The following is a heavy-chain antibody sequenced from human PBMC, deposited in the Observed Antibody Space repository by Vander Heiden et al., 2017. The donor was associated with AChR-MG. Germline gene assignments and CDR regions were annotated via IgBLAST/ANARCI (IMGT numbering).Heavy chain of an antibody. D-gene: IGHD3-16*01. V-gene: IGHV4-39*02. Sequence: RLQESDPGLVKPSETLCLTCNVSGDSITSTSFSWGWIRQPPGKAPEWIGSIYYSGRIFYNPSLQSRLNISIDTSKNHFSLKLRSVNAADTAVYYCVTRNWGPTSEWGLDNWGQGTLVTVSS. CDR1: GDSITSTSFS. CDR2: IYYSGRI. J-gene: IGHJ4*02. CDR3: VTRNWGPTSEWGLDN.